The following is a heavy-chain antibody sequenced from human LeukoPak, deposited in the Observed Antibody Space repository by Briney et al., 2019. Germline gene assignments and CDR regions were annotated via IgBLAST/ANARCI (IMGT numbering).Heavy chain of an antibody. D-gene: IGHD5-18*01. CDR3: ARGSVQLWVGYYYYYYGMDV. CDR1: GGSFSSSTYH. J-gene: IGHJ6*02. CDR2: INHSGST. Sequence: SETLSLTCTVSGGSFSSSTYHGGWIRQPPGKGLEWIGEINHSGSTNYNPSLKSRVTISVDTSKNQFSLKLSSVTAADTAVYYCARGSVQLWVGYYYYYYGMDVWGQGTTVTVSS. V-gene: IGHV4-39*07.